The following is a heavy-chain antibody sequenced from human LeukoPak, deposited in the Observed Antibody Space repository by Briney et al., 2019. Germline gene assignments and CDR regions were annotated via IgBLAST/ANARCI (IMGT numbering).Heavy chain of an antibody. V-gene: IGHV3-48*04. CDR2: ISSSSSTI. CDR1: GFTFSSYS. Sequence: GGSLRLSCAASGFTFSSYSMNWVRQAPGKGLEWVSYISSSSSTIYYADSVKGRFTISRDNAKNSLYLQMNSLRAEDTAVYYCAREAQLWLGGMDVWGQGTTVTVSS. D-gene: IGHD5-18*01. CDR3: AREAQLWLGGMDV. J-gene: IGHJ6*02.